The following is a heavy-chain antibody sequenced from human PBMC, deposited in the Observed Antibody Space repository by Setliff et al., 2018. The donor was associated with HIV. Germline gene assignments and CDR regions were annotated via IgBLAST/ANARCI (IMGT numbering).Heavy chain of an antibody. J-gene: IGHJ3*01. CDR1: GDSITGRW. D-gene: IGHD2-2*01. CDR2: IYHNGFA. Sequence: SETLSLTCTVSGDSITGRWLSWIRQPPGKGLEWNGNIYHNGFANYNPSLKSRLTISVDTSKNQVSLTLSSVTPADTAVYYCARHICGTTACYAVDVWGPGTMVTVSS. V-gene: IGHV4-59*11. CDR3: ARHICGTTACYAVDV.